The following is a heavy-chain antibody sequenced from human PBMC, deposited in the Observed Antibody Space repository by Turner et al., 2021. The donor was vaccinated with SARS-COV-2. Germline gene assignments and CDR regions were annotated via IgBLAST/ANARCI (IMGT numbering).Heavy chain of an antibody. V-gene: IGHV4-34*01. D-gene: IGHD3-16*01. CDR3: ARGRDDYIWGSPTPTYYFDY. CDR2: INQSGNT. Sequence: QVQLQQWGAGLFKPSETLSLTCAVYGGSFSGYYWSFIRQPPGKGLEWIGEINQSGNTNYNPALQSRVITSVDTSKNHFSLKLTSVTAADTAVYYCARGRDDYIWGSPTPTYYFDYWGQGTLVTVSS. CDR1: GGSFSGYY. J-gene: IGHJ4*02.